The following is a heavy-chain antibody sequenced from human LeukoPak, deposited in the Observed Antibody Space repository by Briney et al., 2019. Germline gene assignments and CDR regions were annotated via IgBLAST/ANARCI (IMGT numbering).Heavy chain of an antibody. CDR2: IKQDGSEK. J-gene: IGHJ4*02. CDR1: GFTFSSYW. Sequence: GGSLRLSCAASGFTFSSYWMSWVRQAPGKGLEWVANIKQDGSEKYYVDSVKGRFTISRDNAKNSLYLQMNSLRAENTAVYYCARDGGSGWPSFDYWGQGTLVTVSS. CDR3: ARDGGSGWPSFDY. D-gene: IGHD6-19*01. V-gene: IGHV3-7*01.